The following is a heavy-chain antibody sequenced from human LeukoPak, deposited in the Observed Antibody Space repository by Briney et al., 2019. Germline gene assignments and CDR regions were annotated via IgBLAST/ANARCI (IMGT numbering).Heavy chain of an antibody. J-gene: IGHJ4*02. Sequence: GGSLRLSCVASEFTFRTYGMHWVRQAPGKGLEWVAFIQNDGGNKYYTDSVKGRFTISRDNSKNTLYLQMNSLRAEDTAVYYCARTYYYDTVLLDYWGQGTLVTVSS. D-gene: IGHD3-22*01. CDR3: ARTYYYDTVLLDY. CDR2: IQNDGGNK. CDR1: EFTFRTYG. V-gene: IGHV3-30*02.